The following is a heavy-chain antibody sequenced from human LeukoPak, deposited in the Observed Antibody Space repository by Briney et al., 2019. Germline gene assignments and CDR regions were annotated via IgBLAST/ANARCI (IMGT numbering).Heavy chain of an antibody. J-gene: IGHJ4*02. CDR2: ITGSGSNT. CDR1: GFTFNTYP. V-gene: IGHV3-23*01. CDR3: VREGLRPYFDY. Sequence: GGSLRLSCAASGFTFNTYPMSWVRQAPGKGLEWVSAITGSGSNTYYADSVKGRFTISRDNSKNTLCLLMNSLRGEDTAVYYCVREGLRPYFDYWGQGTLVTVSS.